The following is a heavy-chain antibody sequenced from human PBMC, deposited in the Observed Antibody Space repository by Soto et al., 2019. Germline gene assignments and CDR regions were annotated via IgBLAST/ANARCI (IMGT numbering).Heavy chain of an antibody. CDR2: VSSSSSDI. Sequence: GGSLRLSCAASGFIFSSSAMNGVRQVPGKGLEWVSSVSSSSSDIYYADSVKGRFTISRDNAKNSLYLQMNSLRAEDTAVYYCARINSGWGPLSPYPFDYWGQGALVPVSS. J-gene: IGHJ4*02. CDR3: ARINSGWGPLSPYPFDY. CDR1: GFIFSSSA. V-gene: IGHV3-21*01. D-gene: IGHD6-19*01.